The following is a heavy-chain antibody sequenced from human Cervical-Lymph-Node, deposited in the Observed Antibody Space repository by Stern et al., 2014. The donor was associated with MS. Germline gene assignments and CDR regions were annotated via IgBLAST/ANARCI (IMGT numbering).Heavy chain of an antibody. CDR2: IKSTTGAP. CDR3: ATTGTYDALYY. D-gene: IGHD3-16*01. J-gene: IGHJ4*02. V-gene: IGHV1-2*06. Sequence: VQLVESGAEARKPGASVRVSCQASGYTFTRYSFHWVRQAPGQGLEWMGRIKSTTGAPGYANNFQGRLTITSDTSTSAAYLELKNLRSDDTAVYYCATTGTYDALYYWGQGTLLTVSS. CDR1: GYTFTRYS.